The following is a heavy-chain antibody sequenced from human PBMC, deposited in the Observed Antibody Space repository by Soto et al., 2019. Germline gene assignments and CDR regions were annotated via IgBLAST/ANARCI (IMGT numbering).Heavy chain of an antibody. V-gene: IGHV3-74*01. CDR2: IKSDGSYT. J-gene: IGHJ4*02. Sequence: EVQLVESGGGLVQPGGSLRLSCAASGFTFNTYWMQWVRQAPGKGLVWVSRIKSDGSYTNYADSVKGRFTLSRDNAKNTLFLQMNSLGAEDTAVYYCATGGSGYFTYWGQGTLVTVSS. D-gene: IGHD3-22*01. CDR1: GFTFNTYW. CDR3: ATGGSGYFTY.